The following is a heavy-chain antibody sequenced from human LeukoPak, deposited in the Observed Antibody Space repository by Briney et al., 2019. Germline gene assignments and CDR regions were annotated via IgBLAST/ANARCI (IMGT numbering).Heavy chain of an antibody. CDR2: TNPNSGCT. CDR1: GYTFTGYY. CDR3: ARDRHHYDSSSYYDAFDI. D-gene: IGHD3-22*01. Sequence: ASVKVSCKASGYTFTGYYMHWVRQAPGQGLEWMGWTNPNSGCTNYAQKFQGRVTMTRDTSISTAYMELSRLRSDDTAVYYCARDRHHYDSSSYYDAFDIWGQGTMVTVSS. J-gene: IGHJ3*02. V-gene: IGHV1-2*02.